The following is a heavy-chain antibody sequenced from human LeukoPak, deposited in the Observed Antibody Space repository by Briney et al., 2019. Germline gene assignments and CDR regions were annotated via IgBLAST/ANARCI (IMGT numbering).Heavy chain of an antibody. Sequence: SETLFLTCTVSGDSIRSYYWSWIRQPPGKGLEWIGYIFYTGSTNYNPSLKSRVTISVDTSKNQFSLKLTSVTAADTAVYYCARVMNRCWFDPWGQGTLVTVSS. CDR1: GDSIRSYY. J-gene: IGHJ5*02. CDR2: IFYTGST. V-gene: IGHV4-59*01. D-gene: IGHD2-8*01. CDR3: ARVMNRCWFDP.